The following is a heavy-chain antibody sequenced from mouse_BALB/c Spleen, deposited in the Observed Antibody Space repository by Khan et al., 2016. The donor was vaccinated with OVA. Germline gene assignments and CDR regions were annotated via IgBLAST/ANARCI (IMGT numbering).Heavy chain of an antibody. V-gene: IGHV1-61*01. D-gene: IGHD2-1*01. J-gene: IGHJ1*01. Sequence: QVQLKQSGAELVRPGASVKLSCKASGYTFTSYWMNWVKQRPGQGLEWIGMIDPSDSETHYNQMFKDKATLTVDKSSSTAYMQLSNLTSEDSAVYYCARGDGNSLYWYVDVWGAGTTVTVSS. CDR3: ARGDGNSLYWYVDV. CDR2: IDPSDSET. CDR1: GYTFTSYW.